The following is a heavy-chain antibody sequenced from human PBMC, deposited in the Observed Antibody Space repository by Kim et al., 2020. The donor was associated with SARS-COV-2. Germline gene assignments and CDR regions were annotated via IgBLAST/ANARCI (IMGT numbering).Heavy chain of an antibody. Sequence: ASVKVSCKASGYTFTSYAMNWMRQAPGQGLEWMGWINTNTGSPTYAQGFTGRFVFSLDTSVSTASLQISSLKAEDTAVYYCAKAHSSGQTLDAFDIWGQGTMVTVSS. CDR2: INTNTGSP. J-gene: IGHJ3*02. CDR1: GYTFTSYA. V-gene: IGHV7-4-1*02. D-gene: IGHD6-19*01. CDR3: AKAHSSGQTLDAFDI.